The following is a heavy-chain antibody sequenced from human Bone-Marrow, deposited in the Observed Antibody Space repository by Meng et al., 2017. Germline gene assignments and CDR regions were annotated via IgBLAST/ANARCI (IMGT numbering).Heavy chain of an antibody. J-gene: IGHJ4*02. V-gene: IGHV1-46*01. CDR1: GYTFTSYY. D-gene: IGHD1-26*01. Sequence: ASVKVSCKASGYTFTSYYMHWVRQAPGQGLEWMGIINPSGGSTSYAQKFQGRVTMTEDTSTDTAYMELSSLRSEDTAVYYCATEVGAFFDYWGQGTRVT. CDR3: ATEVGAFFDY. CDR2: INPSGGST.